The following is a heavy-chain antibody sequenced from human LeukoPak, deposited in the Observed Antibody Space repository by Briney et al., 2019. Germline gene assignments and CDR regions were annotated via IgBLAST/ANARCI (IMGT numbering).Heavy chain of an antibody. J-gene: IGHJ4*02. CDR2: INPDSGDT. CDR3: TRGWTH. V-gene: IGHV1-8*03. Sequence: ASVKVSCKASGYTFIGYYMHWVRQAPGQGLEWMGWINPDSGDTGYAQKFQGRVTISRSTSIRTAYMELSNLRSEDTAVYYCTRGWTHWGQGTLVTVSS. D-gene: IGHD1-1*01. CDR1: GYTFIGYY.